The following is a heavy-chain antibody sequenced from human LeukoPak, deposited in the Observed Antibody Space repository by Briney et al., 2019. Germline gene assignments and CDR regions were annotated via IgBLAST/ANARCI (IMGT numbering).Heavy chain of an antibody. Sequence: SETLSLTCTVSGGAISSRSSSYHWGWIRQSPGKGLEAVASLHYSVDTYYNPSLQSRVTISGDTSKNQFSVNLTSVTAADTALYFCASDNYWGQGTLVTVSS. V-gene: IGHV4-39*01. CDR1: GGAISSRSSSYH. D-gene: IGHD3-9*01. J-gene: IGHJ4*02. CDR2: LHYSVDT. CDR3: ASDNY.